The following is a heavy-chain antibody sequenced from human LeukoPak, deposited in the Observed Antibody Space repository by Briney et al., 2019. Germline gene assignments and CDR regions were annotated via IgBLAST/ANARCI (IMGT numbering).Heavy chain of an antibody. V-gene: IGHV4-34*01. CDR2: ISHSGNT. Sequence: SETLSLTCAVYGVSFSDYLWNWIRQPPGKGLEWIGEISHSGNTNYNPSLKSRVTMSVDTSKNQFSLNLNTVTAADTAVYYCAREMIANRGGYDSWGQGTLVTVSS. D-gene: IGHD2-21*01. J-gene: IGHJ4*02. CDR3: AREMIANRGGYDS. CDR1: GVSFSDYL.